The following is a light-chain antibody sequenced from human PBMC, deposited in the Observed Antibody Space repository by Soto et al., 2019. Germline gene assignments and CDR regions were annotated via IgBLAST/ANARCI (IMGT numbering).Light chain of an antibody. CDR1: QSISSNY. CDR3: QKDGSAFT. CDR2: AAS. J-gene: IGKJ3*01. Sequence: EIVLTQSPGTLSLSPGERATLSCRASQSISSNYLAWYQHKPGQGPRLLIYAASSRATGIPDRFSGSGSGTDFTLTISRLEPEDSALYYCQKDGSAFTFGPGPKVDIK. V-gene: IGKV3-20*01.